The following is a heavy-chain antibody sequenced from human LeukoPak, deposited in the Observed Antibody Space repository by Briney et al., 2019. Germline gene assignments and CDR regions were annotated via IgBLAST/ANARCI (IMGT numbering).Heavy chain of an antibody. D-gene: IGHD6-6*01. CDR1: GFTFSSYA. CDR3: AKDLSSIAARRCAFDI. CDR2: ISDSGGST. Sequence: GGSLRLSCAASGFTFSSYAMSWVRQAPGKGLEWVSAISDSGGSTYYADSVKGRFTISRDNSKNTLYLQMNSLRAEDTAVYYCAKDLSSIAARRCAFDIWGQGTMVTVSS. J-gene: IGHJ3*02. V-gene: IGHV3-23*01.